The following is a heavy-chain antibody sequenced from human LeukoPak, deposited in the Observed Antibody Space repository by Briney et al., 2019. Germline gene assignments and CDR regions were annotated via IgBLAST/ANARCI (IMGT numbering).Heavy chain of an antibody. Sequence: ASVKVSCKASGYTFPTYYITCVRQAPGQGLEWMGRISANNGNTNYAQKLQGRVTMTTDTSTSTAYMELRSLRSDDTAVYYCARDPVAATQLNWFDPWGQGTLVTVSS. V-gene: IGHV1-18*01. J-gene: IGHJ5*02. CDR3: ARDPVAATQLNWFDP. CDR2: ISANNGNT. CDR1: GYTFPTYY. D-gene: IGHD2-15*01.